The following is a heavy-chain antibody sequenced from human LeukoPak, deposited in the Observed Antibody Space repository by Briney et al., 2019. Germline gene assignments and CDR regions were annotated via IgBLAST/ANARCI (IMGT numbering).Heavy chain of an antibody. CDR3: ARDLSQDTIFGVVIISRFDP. V-gene: IGHV1-46*01. Sequence: ASVRVSCKASGYTFTSYYMHWVRQAPGQGLEWMGIINPSGGSTSYAQKFQGRVTMTRDTSTSTVYMELSSLRSEDTAVYYCARDLSQDTIFGVVIISRFDPWGQGTLVTVSS. CDR1: GYTFTSYY. CDR2: INPSGGST. D-gene: IGHD3-3*01. J-gene: IGHJ5*02.